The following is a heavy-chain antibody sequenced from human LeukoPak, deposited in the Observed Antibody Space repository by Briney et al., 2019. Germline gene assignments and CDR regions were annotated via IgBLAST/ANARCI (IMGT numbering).Heavy chain of an antibody. D-gene: IGHD5-24*01. CDR2: IYGGGNI. J-gene: IGHJ4*02. CDR1: GFTVSSNY. Sequence: GGSLRLSCAASGFTVSSNYMNWVRRAPGKGLEWVSVIYGGGNIYYADSVKGRFTISRDNSKNTLYLQMNSLRAEDTAVYYCARGAGYNSGFAYWGQGTLVTVSS. V-gene: IGHV3-53*01. CDR3: ARGAGYNSGFAY.